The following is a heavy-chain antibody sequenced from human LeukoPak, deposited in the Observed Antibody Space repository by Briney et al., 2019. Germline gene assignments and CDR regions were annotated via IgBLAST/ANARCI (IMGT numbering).Heavy chain of an antibody. D-gene: IGHD3-22*01. CDR2: ICDSGRTV. CDR1: GFTFSDYY. J-gene: IGHJ1*01. Sequence: PGGTLRLSCAASGFTFSDYYMSWLRQAPGKGLEWVAYICDSGRTVYYADSVKGRFTISRDNAKTSVYLQMNNLIAEDTAVYYCARDRLGDYNHSGYYDKWGQGTLVTVSS. V-gene: IGHV3-11*01. CDR3: ARDRLGDYNHSGYYDK.